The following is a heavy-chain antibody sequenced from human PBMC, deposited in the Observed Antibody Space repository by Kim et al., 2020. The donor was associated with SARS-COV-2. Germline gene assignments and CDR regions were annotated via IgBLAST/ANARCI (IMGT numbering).Heavy chain of an antibody. J-gene: IGHJ4*02. D-gene: IGHD2-2*01. CDR3: AKDLRRYCSSTSCYGDFDY. CDR1: GFTFSIYG. CDR2: ISDDGSDK. Sequence: GGSLRLSCAASGFTFSIYGMHWVRQAPGKGAEWVAVISDDGSDKYYADSVKGRFTISRDNSRNTLYLQMKSLRAEDTAVYYCAKDLRRYCSSTSCYGDFDYWGQGTLVTVSS. V-gene: IGHV3-30*18.